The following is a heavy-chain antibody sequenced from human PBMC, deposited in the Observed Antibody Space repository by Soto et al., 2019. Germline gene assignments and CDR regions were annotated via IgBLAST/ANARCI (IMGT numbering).Heavy chain of an antibody. CDR2: ISGSGGTT. J-gene: IGHJ4*02. V-gene: IGHV3-23*01. CDR1: GFSFSTYA. D-gene: IGHD2-8*01. Sequence: EVQLLEAGGGLVQPGGSLRLSCAASGFSFSTYAMSWVRQAPGKGLEWVSTISGSGGTTYYADSVKGRFTFSRDNSKNTVFLQMNSLRAEDTDVYYCAKGTCTNGVCSADYWGQGTLVTVSS. CDR3: AKGTCTNGVCSADY.